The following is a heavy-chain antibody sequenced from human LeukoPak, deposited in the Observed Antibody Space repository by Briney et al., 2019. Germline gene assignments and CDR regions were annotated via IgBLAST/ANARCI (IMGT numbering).Heavy chain of an antibody. Sequence: GGSLRLSCAASGFTFSSYWMSWVRQAPGKGLEWVANIKQDGSEKYYVDSVKGRFTISRDNAKNSLYLQMNSLRAEDTAVYYCARPLGSLKEYWWFDPWGQGTLVTVSS. D-gene: IGHD2/OR15-2a*01. CDR3: ARPLGSLKEYWWFDP. J-gene: IGHJ5*02. V-gene: IGHV3-7*03. CDR2: IKQDGSEK. CDR1: GFTFSSYW.